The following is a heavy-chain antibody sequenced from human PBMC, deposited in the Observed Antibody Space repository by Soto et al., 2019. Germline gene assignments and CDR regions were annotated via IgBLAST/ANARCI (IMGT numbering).Heavy chain of an antibody. D-gene: IGHD3-10*01. V-gene: IGHV4-59*02. J-gene: IGHJ5*02. CDR1: GGSVSSYY. Sequence: QVQLQESGPGLVRPSETLSLTCSVSGGSVSSYYWSWIRQPPGKGLEWVGSIHYTGVTNYNPSLGSRVSISSDTSKNHFSLNLRSVTAADTAVYFCARGLLWFGGLSRFDPWGQGTLVVVSS. CDR2: IHYTGVT. CDR3: ARGLLWFGGLSRFDP.